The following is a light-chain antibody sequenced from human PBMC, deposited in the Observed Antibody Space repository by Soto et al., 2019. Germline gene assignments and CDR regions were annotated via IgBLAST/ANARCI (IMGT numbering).Light chain of an antibody. CDR2: ATS. J-gene: IGKJ4*01. Sequence: VLTQSPATLSLSPGERASLSCRASQSVSSNLAWYQQKPGQTPRLLIYATSTRATGIPARFSGSGSGTEFTLTISSLQSEDFAVYYCQHYNNWPLTFGGGTKVDIK. V-gene: IGKV3-15*01. CDR3: QHYNNWPLT. CDR1: QSVSSN.